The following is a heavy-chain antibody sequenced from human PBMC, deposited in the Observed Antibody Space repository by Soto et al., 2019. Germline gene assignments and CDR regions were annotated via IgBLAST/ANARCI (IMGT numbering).Heavy chain of an antibody. J-gene: IGHJ4*02. CDR1: GGSISSYY. Sequence: PSETLSLTCTVSGGSISSYYWSWIRQPPGKGLEWIGYIYYSGSTNYNPSLKSRVTISVDTSKNQFSLKLSSVTAAETAVYYCARDNNGDYFDYWGQGTMVTVAS. CDR3: ARDNNGDYFDY. D-gene: IGHD4-17*01. CDR2: IYYSGST. V-gene: IGHV4-59*01.